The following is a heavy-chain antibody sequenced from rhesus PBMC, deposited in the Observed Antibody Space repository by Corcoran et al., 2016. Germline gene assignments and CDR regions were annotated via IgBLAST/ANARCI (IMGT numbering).Heavy chain of an antibody. Sequence: EVQLVESGGGLVQPGGSLRLSCAASGFTFSSSAMHWVRQASGKGLEWVGRIKSKSNNYETGYSASVKGRFTISMDDSKNTAYLQMNSLKTEDTAVYYCARGGLVGTARGTFDYWGQGVLVTVSS. V-gene: IGHV3-118*01. J-gene: IGHJ4*01. CDR1: GFTFSSSA. D-gene: IGHD5-24*01. CDR2: IKSKSNNYET. CDR3: ARGGLVGTARGTFDY.